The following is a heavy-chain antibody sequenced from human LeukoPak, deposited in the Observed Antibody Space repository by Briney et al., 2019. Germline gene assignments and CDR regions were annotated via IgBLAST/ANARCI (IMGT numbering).Heavy chain of an antibody. CDR2: ISSSGSTI. V-gene: IGHV3-48*03. D-gene: IGHD2-15*01. CDR1: GFTFSRYE. CDR3: VRDSYCSGCSCLPFFDY. Sequence: PGGSLRLSCAASGFTFSRYEMSWVRQAPGKGREWVSYISSSGSTIYYADSVKGRFTISRDNAKNSLYLQMNSLRAVDTAVYYCVRDSYCSGCSCLPFFDYWGQGTLVTVSS. J-gene: IGHJ4*02.